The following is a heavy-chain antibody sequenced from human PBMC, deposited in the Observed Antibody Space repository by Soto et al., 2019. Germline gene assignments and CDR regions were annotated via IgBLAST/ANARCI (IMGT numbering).Heavy chain of an antibody. V-gene: IGHV3-48*03. J-gene: IGHJ4*02. D-gene: IGHD3-3*01. CDR3: ARVWSGYSGVDY. CDR2: IDTSATVI. Sequence: VQLVESGGGLVQPGGSLRLSCAASGFTFSSYEMNWVRQAPGKGLEWLSYIDTSATVIYYADSVKGRFTISRDNAQNSVYLQMNSLRAEDTAVYYCARVWSGYSGVDYWGQGTLVTVSS. CDR1: GFTFSSYE.